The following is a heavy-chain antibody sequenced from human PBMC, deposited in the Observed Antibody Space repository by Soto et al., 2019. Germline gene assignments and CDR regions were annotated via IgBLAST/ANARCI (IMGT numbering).Heavy chain of an antibody. D-gene: IGHD2-15*01. CDR1: GFTFSSYA. V-gene: IGHV3-23*01. J-gene: IGHJ3*02. CDR3: AKAPSHSSTAPFDI. CDR2: ISGSGGST. Sequence: GGSLRLSCAASGFTFSSYAMSWVRQAPGKWLEWVSAISGSGGSTYYGDSVKGRCTTSRDNSRNTLYLQMISLTAEDTAVYYCAKAPSHSSTAPFDIWGKRTMVT.